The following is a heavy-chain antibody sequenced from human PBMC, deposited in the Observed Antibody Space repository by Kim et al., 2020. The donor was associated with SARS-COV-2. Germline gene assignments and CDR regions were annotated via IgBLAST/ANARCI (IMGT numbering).Heavy chain of an antibody. CDR3: AKSWAVTSYYFDY. V-gene: IGHV3-33*06. Sequence: YAHTVRSRFTNSRDNSKHTLDLQMNSLRAEDTAGYYCAKSWAVTSYYFDYWGQGTLVTVSS. D-gene: IGHD4-17*01. J-gene: IGHJ4*02.